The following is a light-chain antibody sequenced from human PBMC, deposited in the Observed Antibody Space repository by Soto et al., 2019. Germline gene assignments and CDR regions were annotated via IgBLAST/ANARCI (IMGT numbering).Light chain of an antibody. Sequence: QSVLTQPASVSGSPGQSITSSCTGTSTDIGTYDHVSWYQQRPGKVPQLIIYEVSNRPSGLSSRFSDSKSGNAASLTISRLQAEDEVDYYCCSYTTGSTLVFGTGTKVTVL. J-gene: IGLJ1*01. CDR2: EVS. CDR1: STDIGTYDH. CDR3: CSYTTGSTLV. V-gene: IGLV2-14*01.